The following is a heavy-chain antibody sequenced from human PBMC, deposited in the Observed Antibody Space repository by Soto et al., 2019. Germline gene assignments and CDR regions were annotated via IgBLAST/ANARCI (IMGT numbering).Heavy chain of an antibody. Sequence: GGSLRLSCAASGFTFSSYSMNWVRQAPGKGLEWVSYISSSSSTIYYGDSVKGRFTISRDNAKNSLYLQMNSLRAEDTAVYYCARDRDGYCSGGSCYIWYFDLWGRGTLVTVSS. CDR1: GFTFSSYS. J-gene: IGHJ2*01. CDR3: ARDRDGYCSGGSCYIWYFDL. CDR2: ISSSSSTI. D-gene: IGHD2-15*01. V-gene: IGHV3-48*04.